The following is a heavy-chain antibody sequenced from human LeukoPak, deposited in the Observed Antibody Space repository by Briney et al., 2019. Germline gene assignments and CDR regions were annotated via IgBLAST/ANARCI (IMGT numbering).Heavy chain of an antibody. CDR3: AKGPYDFWSGYYPPDY. V-gene: IGHV3-23*01. CDR2: ISGSGGST. CDR1: GFTFSSYA. Sequence: GGSLRLSCAASGFTFSSYAMSWVRQAPGKGVEWVSAISGSGGSTYYADSVKGRFTISRDNSKNTLYLQMNSLRAEDTAVYYCAKGPYDFWSGYYPPDYWGQGTLVTVSS. D-gene: IGHD3-3*01. J-gene: IGHJ4*02.